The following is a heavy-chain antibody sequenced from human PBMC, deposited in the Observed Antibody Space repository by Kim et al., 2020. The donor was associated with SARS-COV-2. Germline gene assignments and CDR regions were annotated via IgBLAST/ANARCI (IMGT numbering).Heavy chain of an antibody. J-gene: IGHJ3*02. Sequence: AQKFQGRVTMTTDTSTNTAYMELRSLTSDDTAVYYCARDGYSYGNDAFDIWGQGTMVTVSS. V-gene: IGHV1-18*01. CDR3: ARDGYSYGNDAFDI. D-gene: IGHD5-18*01.